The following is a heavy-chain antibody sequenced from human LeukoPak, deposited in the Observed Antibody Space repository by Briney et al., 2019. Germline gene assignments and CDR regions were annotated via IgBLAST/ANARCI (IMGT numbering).Heavy chain of an antibody. CDR1: GGSFSINNYY. CDR2: IYSGGSI. V-gene: IGHV3-53*01. CDR3: ARDPSRGLYYFDH. D-gene: IGHD3/OR15-3a*01. J-gene: IGHJ4*02. Sequence: ETLSLTCTVSGGSFSINNYYWTWIRQPPGKGLEWVSVIYSGGSIYYADSVKGRFTISRDNSKNTLYLQVNSLRAEDTAVYYCARDPSRGLYYFDHWGQGTLVTVSS.